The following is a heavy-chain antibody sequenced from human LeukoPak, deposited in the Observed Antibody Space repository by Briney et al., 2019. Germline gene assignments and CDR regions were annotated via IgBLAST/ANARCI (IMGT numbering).Heavy chain of an antibody. J-gene: IGHJ6*02. D-gene: IGHD5-12*01. Sequence: GRSLRLSCAASGFTFNTYGMHWVRQAQGKGLEWVALIWYDGSNENYADSVKGRFTISRDNSRNTLYLQMNSLKTEDTAVYYCTRLGSGYDYPLDYYYGMDVWGQGTTVTVSS. CDR2: IWYDGSNE. V-gene: IGHV3-33*01. CDR3: TRLGSGYDYPLDYYYGMDV. CDR1: GFTFNTYG.